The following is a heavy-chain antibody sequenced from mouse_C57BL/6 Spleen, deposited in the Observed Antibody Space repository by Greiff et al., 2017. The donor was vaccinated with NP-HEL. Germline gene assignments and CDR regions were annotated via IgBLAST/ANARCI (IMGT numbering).Heavy chain of an antibody. J-gene: IGHJ3*01. V-gene: IGHV5-4*03. CDR2: ISDGGSYT. D-gene: IGHD2-4*01. CDR1: GFTFSSYA. CDR3: ARGGYYDYDGAY. Sequence: EVKLMESGGGLVKPGGSLKLSCAASGFTFSSYAMSWVRQTPEKRLEWVATISDGGSYTYYPDNVKGRFTISRDNAKNNLYLQMSHLKSEDTAMYYCARGGYYDYDGAYWGQGTLVTVSA.